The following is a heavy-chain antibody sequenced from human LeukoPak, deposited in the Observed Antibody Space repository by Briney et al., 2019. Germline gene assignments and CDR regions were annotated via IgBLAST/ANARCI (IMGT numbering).Heavy chain of an antibody. Sequence: PSETLSLTCAVYGGSFSGYYWSWIRQPPGKGLEWIGEINHSGSTNYNPSLKSRVTISVDTSKNQFSLKLSSVTAADTAVYYCARVFSDYGSGSYYDYYYYMDVWGKGTTVTVSS. J-gene: IGHJ6*03. CDR2: INHSGST. D-gene: IGHD3-10*01. CDR1: GGSFSGYY. V-gene: IGHV4-34*01. CDR3: ARVFSDYGSGSYYDYYYYMDV.